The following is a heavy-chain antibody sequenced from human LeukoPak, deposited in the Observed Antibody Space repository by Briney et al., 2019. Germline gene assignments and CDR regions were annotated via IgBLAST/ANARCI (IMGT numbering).Heavy chain of an antibody. CDR3: AKGTSLIRGYYYGMDV. CDR2: ISGSGGST. V-gene: IGHV3-23*01. Sequence: GGSLRLSCAASGFTFSTFAMTWVRQAPGKGLEWVSVISGSGGSTYYADSVKGRFTISRDNSKNTLYLQMNSLRAEDTAVYYCAKGTSLIRGYYYGMDVWGQGTTVTVSS. D-gene: IGHD1-14*01. J-gene: IGHJ6*02. CDR1: GFTFSTFA.